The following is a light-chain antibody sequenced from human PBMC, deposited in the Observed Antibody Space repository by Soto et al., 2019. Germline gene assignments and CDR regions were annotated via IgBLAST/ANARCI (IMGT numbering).Light chain of an antibody. CDR2: GAS. Sequence: ETVMTQSPATLPVSPGERATLSCRASQSVRSNLAWYQQKPGQAPRLLIYGASSRATGIPDRFSGSGSGTDFTLTISRLEPEDFAVYYCQQYGSSPITFGQGTRLEIK. CDR1: QSVRSN. J-gene: IGKJ5*01. V-gene: IGKV3-20*01. CDR3: QQYGSSPIT.